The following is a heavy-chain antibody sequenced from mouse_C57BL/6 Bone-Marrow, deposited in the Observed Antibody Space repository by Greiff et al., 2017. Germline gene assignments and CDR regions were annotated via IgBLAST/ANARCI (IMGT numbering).Heavy chain of an antibody. J-gene: IGHJ1*03. D-gene: IGHD2-5*01. V-gene: IGHV1-55*01. CDR1: GYTFTSYW. CDR2: IYPGSGST. Sequence: QVQLQQPGAELVKPGASVKMSCKASGYTFTSYWITWVKQRPGQGLEWIGDIYPGSGSTNYNEKFKSKATLTVDTSSSAAYMQLSSLSSEDSAVYYCARPYYSNYWYFDVWGTGTTVTVSS. CDR3: ARPYYSNYWYFDV.